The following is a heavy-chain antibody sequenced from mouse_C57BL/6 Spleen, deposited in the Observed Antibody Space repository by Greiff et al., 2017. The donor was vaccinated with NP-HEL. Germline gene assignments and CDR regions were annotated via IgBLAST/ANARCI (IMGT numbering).Heavy chain of an antibody. J-gene: IGHJ1*03. CDR3: AKIPDYYGSSFYWYFDV. CDR2: ISYSGST. D-gene: IGHD1-1*01. V-gene: IGHV3-8*01. CDR1: GYSITSDY. Sequence: EVNVVESGPGLAKPSQTLSLTCSVTGYSITSDYWNWIRKFPGNKLEYMGYISYSGSTYYNPSLKSRISITRDTSKNQYYLQLNSVTTEDTATYYCAKIPDYYGSSFYWYFDVWGTGTTVTVSS.